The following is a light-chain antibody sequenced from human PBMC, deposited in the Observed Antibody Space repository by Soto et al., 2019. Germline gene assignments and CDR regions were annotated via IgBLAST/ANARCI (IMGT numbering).Light chain of an antibody. Sequence: DIQMTQSPSSLSASVGDRVTITCRASQSISSYLNWYQQKPGKAPKLLSYAASRLQSGVPSRFSGSGSGTDFTLTISSLQPEDFATYYCQQSYSTVTFGQGTRLEIK. V-gene: IGKV1-39*01. J-gene: IGKJ5*01. CDR2: AAS. CDR1: QSISSY. CDR3: QQSYSTVT.